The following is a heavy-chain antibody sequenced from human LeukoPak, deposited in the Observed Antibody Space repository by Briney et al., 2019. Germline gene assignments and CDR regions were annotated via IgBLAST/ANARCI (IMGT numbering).Heavy chain of an antibody. J-gene: IGHJ3*02. Sequence: SETLSLTCTVSGGSISSGDYYWRWIRQPPGKGLEWIGYIYYSGSTYHNPSLKSRVTISVDTSKNQFSLKLSSVTAADTAVYYCGSDQRQIGAFDIWGQGTMVTASS. CDR1: GGSISSGDYY. D-gene: IGHD2-15*01. CDR2: IYYSGST. V-gene: IGHV4-30-4*08. CDR3: GSDQRQIGAFDI.